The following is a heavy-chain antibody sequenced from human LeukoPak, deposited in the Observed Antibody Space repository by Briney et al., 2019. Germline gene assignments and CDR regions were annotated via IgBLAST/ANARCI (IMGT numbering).Heavy chain of an antibody. D-gene: IGHD2-15*01. CDR3: ARLGSRLPL. Sequence: SETLSLTCTVSGYSISSGYYWSWIRQPPGKGLEWIGYIYYSGSTNYNPSLKSRVTISVDTSKNQFSLKLSSVTAADTAVYYCARLGSRLPLWGQGTLVTSPQ. V-gene: IGHV4-59*08. CDR2: IYYSGST. J-gene: IGHJ4*02. CDR1: GYSISSGYY.